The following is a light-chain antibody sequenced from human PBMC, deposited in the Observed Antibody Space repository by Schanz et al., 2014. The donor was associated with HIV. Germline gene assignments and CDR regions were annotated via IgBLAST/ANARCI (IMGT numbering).Light chain of an antibody. Sequence: DIPLPPSPSTLSSSVGDRVTLTCRASQSIDRWLAWYQQKAGRAPKLLIHMASYLETGVPSRFSGSGSGTEFTLTISSLQPDDIATYYCQQYSTYWTFGQGTTVEFK. J-gene: IGKJ1*01. V-gene: IGKV1-5*03. CDR3: QQYSTYWT. CDR1: QSIDRW. CDR2: MAS.